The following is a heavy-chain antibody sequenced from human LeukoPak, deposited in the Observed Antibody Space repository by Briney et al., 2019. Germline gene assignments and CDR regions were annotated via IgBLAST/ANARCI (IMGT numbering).Heavy chain of an antibody. D-gene: IGHD4-17*01. J-gene: IGHJ4*02. Sequence: GASVKVSCKASGYTFTGYYLHWVRQAPGQGLEWMGWINPNSSGTNYAQKFQGRVTMTRDTSITTAYMELNRLRSDDTAMYFCARDQRDYGTADYWGQGTLVTVSS. V-gene: IGHV1-2*02. CDR2: INPNSSGT. CDR1: GYTFTGYY. CDR3: ARDQRDYGTADY.